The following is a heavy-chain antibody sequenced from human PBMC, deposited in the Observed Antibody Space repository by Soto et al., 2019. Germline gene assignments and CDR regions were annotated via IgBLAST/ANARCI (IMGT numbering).Heavy chain of an antibody. D-gene: IGHD3-22*01. Sequence: PGGSLILSCAASGFTSGSYWMSWVRQAPGKGLEWVANIKQDGSEKYYVDSVKGRFTISRDNAKNSLYLQMNSLRAEDTAVYYCAKDGDDSRPPDAFDIWGQGTMVTVSS. V-gene: IGHV3-7*01. J-gene: IGHJ3*02. CDR3: AKDGDDSRPPDAFDI. CDR2: IKQDGSEK. CDR1: GFTSGSYW.